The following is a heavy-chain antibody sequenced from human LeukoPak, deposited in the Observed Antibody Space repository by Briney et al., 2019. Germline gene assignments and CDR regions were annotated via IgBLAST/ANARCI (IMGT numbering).Heavy chain of an antibody. CDR2: IYYSGST. V-gene: IGHV4-59*11. CDR3: ARSGYSYGIDY. Sequence: SETLSLTCTVSGGSISSHYWSWIRQPPGKGLEWIAYIYYSGSTNYNPSLKSRVTISVDTSKNQFSLKLSSVTAADTAVYYCARSGYSYGIDYWGQGTLVTVSS. CDR1: GGSISSHY. D-gene: IGHD5-18*01. J-gene: IGHJ4*02.